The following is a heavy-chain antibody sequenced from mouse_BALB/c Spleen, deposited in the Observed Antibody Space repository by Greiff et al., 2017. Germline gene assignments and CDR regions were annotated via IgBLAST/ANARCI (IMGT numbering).Heavy chain of an antibody. V-gene: IGHV5-6*01. CDR3: ARLYYDYDREVGFAY. CDR2: ISSGGSYT. CDR1: GFTFSSYG. D-gene: IGHD2-4*01. Sequence: EVMLVESGGDLVKPGGSLKLSCAASGFTFSSYGMSWVRQTPDKRLEWVATISSGGSYTYYPDSVKGRFTISRDNAKNTLYLQMSSLKSEDTAMYYCARLYYDYDREVGFAYWGQGTLVTVSA. J-gene: IGHJ3*01.